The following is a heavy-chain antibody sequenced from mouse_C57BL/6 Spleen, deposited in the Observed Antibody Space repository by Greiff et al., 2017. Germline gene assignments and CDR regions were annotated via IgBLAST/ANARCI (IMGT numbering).Heavy chain of an antibody. CDR2: ISYDGSN. CDR1: GYSITSGYY. D-gene: IGHD1-1*01. CDR3: ARVTTVVATEGYAMDY. V-gene: IGHV3-6*01. Sequence: EVKLLESGPGLVKPSQSLSLTCSVTGYSITSGYYWNWLRQFPGNKLEWVGYISYDGSNYYNPSLKNRISIARDTTKNQFFRKLKAVTTEDTATYDCARVTTVVATEGYAMDYWGQGTSVTVSS. J-gene: IGHJ4*01.